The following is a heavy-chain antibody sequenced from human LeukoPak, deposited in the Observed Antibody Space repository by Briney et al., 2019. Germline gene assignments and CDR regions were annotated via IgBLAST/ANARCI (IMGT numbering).Heavy chain of an antibody. J-gene: IGHJ3*02. V-gene: IGHV4-59*01. CDR3: ATGGSYYAFDI. D-gene: IGHD1-26*01. CDR2: IYYSGST. Sequence: SETLSLTCTVSGGSISSYYWSWIRRPPGKGLEWIGYIYYSGSTNYNPSLKSRVTISVDTSKNQFSLKLSSVTAADTAVYYCATGGSYYAFDIWGQGTMVTVSS. CDR1: GGSISSYY.